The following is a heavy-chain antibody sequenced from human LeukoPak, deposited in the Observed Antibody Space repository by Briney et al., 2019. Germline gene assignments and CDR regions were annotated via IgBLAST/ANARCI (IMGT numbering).Heavy chain of an antibody. V-gene: IGHV3-7*01. D-gene: IGHD1-26*01. CDR1: GFTFSRYW. CDR2: IKQDGSEK. Sequence: GGSLRLSCAASGFTFSRYWMSWVRQAPGKGLEWVANIKQDGSEKYYVDSVKGRFTISRDNAKNSLYLQMNSLRAEDTAVYYCARITGMVGTTLRREFDYWGQGTLVTVSS. CDR3: ARITGMVGTTLRREFDY. J-gene: IGHJ4*02.